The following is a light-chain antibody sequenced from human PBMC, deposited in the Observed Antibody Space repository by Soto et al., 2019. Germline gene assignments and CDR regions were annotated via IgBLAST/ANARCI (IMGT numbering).Light chain of an antibody. Sequence: EIVLTQSPGTLSLSPGERATLSCRASQSVSDSYLAWYQQKPGQAPRLLIYGASSRATGIPDRFSGSGSGTDFTLTVSRLEPEDFAVYYCQQYGTSPRTFGPGTKEDLK. J-gene: IGKJ3*01. CDR1: QSVSDSY. V-gene: IGKV3-20*01. CDR2: GAS. CDR3: QQYGTSPRT.